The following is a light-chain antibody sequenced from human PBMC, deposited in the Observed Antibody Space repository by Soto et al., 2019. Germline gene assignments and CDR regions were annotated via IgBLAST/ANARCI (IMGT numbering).Light chain of an antibody. J-gene: IGKJ5*01. V-gene: IGKV3-20*01. CDR2: GAS. CDR1: QSVSITY. CDR3: QQYGSSPLIS. Sequence: ELVLTQSPGTLSLSPGERATLSCRASQSVSITYLTWYQQKPGQAPRLLIFGASKRATGIPDRFSGSGSGRDFTLTISGLEPEDFAVYYCQQYGSSPLISFGQGTRLEIK.